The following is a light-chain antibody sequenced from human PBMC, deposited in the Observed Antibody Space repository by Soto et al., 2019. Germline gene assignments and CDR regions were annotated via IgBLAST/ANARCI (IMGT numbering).Light chain of an antibody. Sequence: QSALTQPASVSGSPGQSITFSCTGTSSDVGGYNYVSWYQQHPGEAPKLMIYDVSNRPSGVSDRFSGSKSGNTASLTISGLQAEDEADYYCSSYTSNSNPNFVFGTGTKVTVL. J-gene: IGLJ1*01. V-gene: IGLV2-14*01. CDR3: SSYTSNSNPNFV. CDR2: DVS. CDR1: SSDVGGYNY.